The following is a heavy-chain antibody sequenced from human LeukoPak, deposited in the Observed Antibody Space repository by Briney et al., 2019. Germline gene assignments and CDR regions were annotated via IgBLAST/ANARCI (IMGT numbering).Heavy chain of an antibody. CDR3: ARVRYSSGWPLFDY. Sequence: ASVKVSCKASGYTFTSYGISWVRQAPGQGLEWRGWISAYNGNTNYAQKLQGSVTMTTDTSTSTAYMELRSLRSNDTAVYYCARVRYSSGWPLFDYWGQGTLVTVSS. V-gene: IGHV1-18*01. J-gene: IGHJ4*02. CDR1: GYTFTSYG. D-gene: IGHD6-19*01. CDR2: ISAYNGNT.